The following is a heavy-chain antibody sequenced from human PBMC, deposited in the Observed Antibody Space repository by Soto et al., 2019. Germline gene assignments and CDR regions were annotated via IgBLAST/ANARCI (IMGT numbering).Heavy chain of an antibody. D-gene: IGHD1-26*01. J-gene: IGHJ4*02. CDR2: ISTDGSIT. CDR1: GFTFSTYW. V-gene: IGHV3-74*01. Sequence: GGSLRLSCAASGFTFSTYWMHWLRQVPGKGLMWVSRISTDGSITAYADSVKGRFTVSRDNAKNTLYLQMNSLRSEDTAVYYCARGLGLYYFDYWGQGTLVTVSS. CDR3: ARGLGLYYFDY.